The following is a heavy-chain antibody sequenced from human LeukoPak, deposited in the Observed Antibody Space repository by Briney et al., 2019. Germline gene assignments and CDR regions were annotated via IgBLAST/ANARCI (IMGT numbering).Heavy chain of an antibody. Sequence: PSETLSLTCTVSGGSISSYYWSWIRQPPGKGLEWIGYIYYSGSTNYNPSLKSRVTISVDTSKNQFSLKLSFVTAADTAVYYCARLVGAVEYWGQGTLVTVSS. CDR1: GGSISSYY. CDR3: ARLVGAVEY. V-gene: IGHV4-59*08. CDR2: IYYSGST. D-gene: IGHD1-26*01. J-gene: IGHJ4*02.